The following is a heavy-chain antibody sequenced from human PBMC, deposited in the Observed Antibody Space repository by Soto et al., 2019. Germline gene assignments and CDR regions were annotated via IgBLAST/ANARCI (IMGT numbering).Heavy chain of an antibody. J-gene: IGHJ6*02. CDR1: GFTFSNAW. V-gene: IGHV3-15*07. D-gene: IGHD6-19*01. CDR2: IKSKTDGGTT. Sequence: GSLRLSCAASGFTFSNAWMNWVRQAPGKGLEWVGRIKSKTDGGTTDYAAPVKGRFTISRDDSKNTLYLQMNSLKTEDTAVYYCTTVLPQAVAGTWYYYYGMDVWGQGTTVTVSS. CDR3: TTVLPQAVAGTWYYYYGMDV.